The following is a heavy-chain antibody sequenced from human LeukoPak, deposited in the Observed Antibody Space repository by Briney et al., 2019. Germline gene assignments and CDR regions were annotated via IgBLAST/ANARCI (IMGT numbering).Heavy chain of an antibody. CDR1: GFAFSSYG. Sequence: GGSLRLSCAASGFAFSSYGMHWVRQAPGKGLEWVAVIWSDGSKEYLADSVKGRFTISRDNSKNTVYLQMNSLKTEDTAVYYCARVIGWSLFDCWGQGTLVTVSS. V-gene: IGHV3-33*01. CDR3: ARVIGWSLFDC. CDR2: IWSDGSKE. D-gene: IGHD2-15*01. J-gene: IGHJ4*02.